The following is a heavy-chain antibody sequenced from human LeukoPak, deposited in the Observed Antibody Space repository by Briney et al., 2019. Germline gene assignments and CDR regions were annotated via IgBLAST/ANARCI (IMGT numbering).Heavy chain of an antibody. Sequence: GASVKVSCKASGYTFTSYGISWVRQATGEGLEWMGWMNPNSGSTGYAQKFQGRVTMTRNTSISTAYMELSSLRSEDTAVYYCARVGAKLWLPDYWGQGTLVTVSS. CDR3: ARVGAKLWLPDY. J-gene: IGHJ4*02. D-gene: IGHD5-18*01. CDR1: GYTFTSYG. CDR2: MNPNSGST. V-gene: IGHV1-8*02.